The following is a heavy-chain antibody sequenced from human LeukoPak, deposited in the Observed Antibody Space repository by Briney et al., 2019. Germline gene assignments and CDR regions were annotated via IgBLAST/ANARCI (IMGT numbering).Heavy chain of an antibody. J-gene: IGHJ4*02. V-gene: IGHV1-2*02. D-gene: IGHD6-13*01. CDR3: ARVRTYSSSWSAFDY. Sequence: ASVKVSCKASGYTFTGYYMHWVRQAPGQGLEWMGWINPNSGGTSYAQKFQGRVTMTRDTSISTAYMELSRLRSDDTAVYYCARVRTYSSSWSAFDYWGQGTLVTVSS. CDR2: INPNSGGT. CDR1: GYTFTGYY.